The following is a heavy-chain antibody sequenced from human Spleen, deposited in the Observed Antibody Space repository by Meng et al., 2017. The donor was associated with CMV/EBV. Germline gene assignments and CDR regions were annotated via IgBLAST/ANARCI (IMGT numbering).Heavy chain of an antibody. Sequence: GGSLRLSCAASGFTFSSSWMHWVRQAPGKGLVWVSHINSDGSSRSYADSVKGRFTISRDNAKNTLYLQMNSLRAEDTAVYYCARDRYYAMDVWGQGTTVTVSS. CDR3: ARDRYYAMDV. J-gene: IGHJ6*02. CDR1: GFTFSSSW. V-gene: IGHV3-74*01. CDR2: INSDGSSR.